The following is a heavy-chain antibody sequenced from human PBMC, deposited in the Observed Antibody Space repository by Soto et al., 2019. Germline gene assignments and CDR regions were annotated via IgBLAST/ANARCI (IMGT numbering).Heavy chain of an antibody. D-gene: IGHD3-3*01. V-gene: IGHV1-69*02. Sequence: SVKVSCKASGGTFSSYTISWVRQAPGQGLEWMGRIIPILGIANYAQKFQGRVTITADKSTSTAYMELSSLRSEDTAVYYCARGPHYDFWSGSHGSGWFDPWGQGTLITVSS. CDR1: GGTFSSYT. CDR3: ARGPHYDFWSGSHGSGWFDP. J-gene: IGHJ5*02. CDR2: IIPILGIA.